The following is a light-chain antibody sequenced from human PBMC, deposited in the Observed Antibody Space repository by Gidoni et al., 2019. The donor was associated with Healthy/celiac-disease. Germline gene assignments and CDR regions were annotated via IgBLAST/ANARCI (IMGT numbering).Light chain of an antibody. V-gene: IGKV1-5*03. Sequence: DIQITPSPSTLSASVGDRVTITCRASQSISSWLAWYQQKPGKAPKLLIYKASSLESGVPSRFSGSGSGTEFTLTISSLQPDDFATYYCQQYNSYLWTFGQGTKVEIK. CDR3: QQYNSYLWT. CDR1: QSISSW. CDR2: KAS. J-gene: IGKJ1*01.